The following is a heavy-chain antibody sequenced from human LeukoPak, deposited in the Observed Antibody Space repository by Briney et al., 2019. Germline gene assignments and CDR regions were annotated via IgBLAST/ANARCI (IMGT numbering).Heavy chain of an antibody. D-gene: IGHD1-20*01. V-gene: IGHV4-30-4*08. Sequence: PSQTLSLTCTVSGGSISSGDYYWSWLRQPPGTGLEWIGYIYYSGSTYYNPSLKSRVTISVDTSKNQFSLKLSSVTAAATAVYYCARINWNDAFDIWGQGTMVTVSS. CDR3: ARINWNDAFDI. CDR2: IYYSGST. J-gene: IGHJ3*02. CDR1: GGSISSGDYY.